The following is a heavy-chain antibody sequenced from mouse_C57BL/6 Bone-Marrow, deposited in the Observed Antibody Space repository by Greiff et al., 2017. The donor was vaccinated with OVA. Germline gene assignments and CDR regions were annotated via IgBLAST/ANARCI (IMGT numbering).Heavy chain of an antibody. V-gene: IGHV6-3*01. D-gene: IGHD4-1*01. CDR2: IRLKSDNYAT. CDR1: GFTFSNYW. CDR3: TGGSWDVAY. Sequence: EVKVEESGGGLVQPGGSMKLSCVASGFTFSNYWMNWVRQSPEKGLEWVAQIRLKSDNYATHYAESVKGRFTISRDDSKSSVYLQMNNLRAEDTGIYYCTGGSWDVAYWGQGTLVTVSA. J-gene: IGHJ3*01.